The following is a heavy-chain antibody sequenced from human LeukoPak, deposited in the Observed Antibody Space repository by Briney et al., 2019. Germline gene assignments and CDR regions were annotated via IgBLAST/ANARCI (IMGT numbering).Heavy chain of an antibody. J-gene: IGHJ3*02. CDR2: INHSGST. V-gene: IGHV4-34*01. CDR3: ARGPYSYDSSSAFDI. Sequence: SETLSLTCAVYDGSFSGYYWSWIRQPPGKGLEWIGEINHSGSTNYNPSLKSRVTISLDTSKSQFSLKLSSVTAADTAVYFCARGPYSYDSSSAFDIWGQGTMVTVSS. D-gene: IGHD3-22*01. CDR1: DGSFSGYY.